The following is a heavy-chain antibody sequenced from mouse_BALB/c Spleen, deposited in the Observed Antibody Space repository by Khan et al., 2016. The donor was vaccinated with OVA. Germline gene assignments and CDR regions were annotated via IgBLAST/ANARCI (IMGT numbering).Heavy chain of an antibody. J-gene: IGHJ4*01. V-gene: IGHV2-6-7*01. CDR1: GFSLTGYG. CDR3: ARGPYFGNYFAMDY. D-gene: IGHD2-10*01. CDR2: IWGDGIT. Sequence: QVQLKESGPGLVAPSQSLSITCTVSGFSLTGYGVNWVRQPPGKGLEWLGVIWGDGITDYNSALKSRLRISKDNSKSQVFLKMNSLQTDDTARYYCARGPYFGNYFAMDYWGQGTSVTVSS.